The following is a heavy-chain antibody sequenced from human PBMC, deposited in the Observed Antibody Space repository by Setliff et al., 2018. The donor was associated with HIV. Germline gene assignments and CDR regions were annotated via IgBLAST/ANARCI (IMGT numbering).Heavy chain of an antibody. J-gene: IGHJ4*02. D-gene: IGHD3-10*01. CDR3: ARGGDDSGPGTWTFDY. V-gene: IGHV1-2*02. CDR2: INGNTGAT. CDR1: GYTFSDYY. Sequence: ASVKVSCKASGYTFSDYYLHWVRQAPGQGLEWMGWINGNTGATNYEQKFQGRVNITRDTSMYTAYMELTRLRFDDTAVYSCARGGDDSGPGTWTFDYWGQGALGTVSS.